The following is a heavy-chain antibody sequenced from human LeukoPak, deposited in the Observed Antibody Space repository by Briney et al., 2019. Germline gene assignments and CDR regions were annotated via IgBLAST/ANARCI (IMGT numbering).Heavy chain of an antibody. CDR2: IYYSGST. CDR1: GGSISSGGYY. D-gene: IGHD3-10*01. J-gene: IGHJ5*02. V-gene: IGHV4-61*08. CDR3: ARAPYYGSGSYYNVSGDWFDP. Sequence: SETLSLTCTVSGGSISSGGYYWSWIRQHPGKGLEWIGYIYYSGSTNYNPSLKSRVTISVDTSKNQFSLKLSSVTAADTAVYYCARAPYYGSGSYYNVSGDWFDPWGQGTLVTVSS.